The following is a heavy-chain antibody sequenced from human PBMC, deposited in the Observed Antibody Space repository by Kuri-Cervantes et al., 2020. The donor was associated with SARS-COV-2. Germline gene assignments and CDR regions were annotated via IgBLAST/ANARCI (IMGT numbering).Heavy chain of an antibody. J-gene: IGHJ4*02. CDR3: ARDHSGSNEGYYFDY. V-gene: IGHV1-69*05. CDR2: IYPIFGTA. D-gene: IGHD1-26*01. Sequence: SVKVSCKASGGTFRSYAISWVRQAPGQGLEWMGGIYPIFGTANYAQKFQGRVTITTDESTSTAYMELSSLRSEDTAVYYCARDHSGSNEGYYFDYWGQGTLVTVSS. CDR1: GGTFRSYA.